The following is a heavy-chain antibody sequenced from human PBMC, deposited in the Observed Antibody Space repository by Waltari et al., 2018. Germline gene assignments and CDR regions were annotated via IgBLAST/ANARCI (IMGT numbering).Heavy chain of an antibody. CDR3: ARHGPLHTPFYFAS. J-gene: IGHJ4*02. Sequence: QLQLQESGPGLVKPSETLSLTCTVSGGSISSRSYYWGWIRQPPGKGLEWIGIIYYSGLTYYTPSLKSRFPISVDTSKTQFSLKLSSVTAAATAVYYCARHGPLHTPFYFASWGQGTLVTVSS. V-gene: IGHV4-39*01. CDR1: GGSISSRSYY. D-gene: IGHD3-16*01. CDR2: IYYSGLT.